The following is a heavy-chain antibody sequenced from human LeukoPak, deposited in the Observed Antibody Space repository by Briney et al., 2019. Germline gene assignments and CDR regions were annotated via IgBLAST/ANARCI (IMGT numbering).Heavy chain of an antibody. CDR2: IYYSGST. V-gene: IGHV4-59*08. Sequence: SETLSLTCTVSGVSISSYYWSWIRQPPGKGLEWIGYIYYSGSTYYNPSLKSRVTISVDTSKNQFSLKLSSVTAADTAVYYCATLLYNPGRRLHYWGQGTLVPVSS. CDR1: GVSISSYY. J-gene: IGHJ4*02. D-gene: IGHD2-2*02. CDR3: ATLLYNPGRRLHY.